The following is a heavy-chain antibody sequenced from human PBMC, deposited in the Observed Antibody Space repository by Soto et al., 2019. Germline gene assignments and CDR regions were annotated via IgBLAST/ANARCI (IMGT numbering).Heavy chain of an antibody. D-gene: IGHD7-27*01. J-gene: IGHJ3*02. CDR3: ARHVQLGYAFDI. V-gene: IGHV1-69*02. Sequence: ASVKVSCKASGGTFSSYTISWVRQSPGQGIEWMGRIIPILGIANYAQKFQGRVTITADKSTSTAYMELSSLRSEDTAVYYCARHVQLGYAFDIWGQGTMVTVSS. CDR2: IIPILGIA. CDR1: GGTFSSYT.